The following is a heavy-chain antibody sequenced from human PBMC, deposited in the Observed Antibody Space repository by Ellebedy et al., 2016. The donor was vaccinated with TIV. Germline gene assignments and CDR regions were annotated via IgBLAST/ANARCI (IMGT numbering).Heavy chain of an antibody. V-gene: IGHV1-69*13. CDR3: ARGRRGVEWFQPRTYMDV. CDR1: GGTFSSYA. D-gene: IGHD3-3*01. Sequence: SVKVSXXASGGTFSSYAISWVRQAPGQGLEWMGGIIPIFGTANYAQKFQGRVTITADESTSTAYMELSSLRSEDTAVYYCARGRRGVEWFQPRTYMDVWGKGTTVTVSS. CDR2: IIPIFGTA. J-gene: IGHJ6*03.